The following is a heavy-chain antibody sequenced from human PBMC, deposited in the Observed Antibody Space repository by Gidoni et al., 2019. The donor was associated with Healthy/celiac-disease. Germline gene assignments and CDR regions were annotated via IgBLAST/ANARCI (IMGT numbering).Heavy chain of an antibody. D-gene: IGHD5-12*01. J-gene: IGHJ6*02. CDR3: ARDRDKMATITRASYYYYGMDV. CDR1: GGTFSSYA. Sequence: QVQLVQSGAEVKKPGSSVKVSCKASGGTFSSYAIRWVRQAPGQGLEWMGGIILIFGTANYAQKFQGRVTITADESTSTAYMELSSLRSEDTAVYYCARDRDKMATITRASYYYYGMDVWGQGTTVTVSS. CDR2: IILIFGTA. V-gene: IGHV1-69*01.